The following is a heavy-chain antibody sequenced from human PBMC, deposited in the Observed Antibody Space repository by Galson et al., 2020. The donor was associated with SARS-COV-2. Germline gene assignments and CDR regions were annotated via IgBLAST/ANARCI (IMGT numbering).Heavy chain of an antibody. Sequence: SETLSLTCTVSGGSISSSSYYWGWIRQPPGKGLEWIGSIYYSGSTYYNPSLKSRVTISVDTSKNQFSLKLSSVTAADTAVYYCARVVPIVVVVAATPRETYYFDYWGQGTLVTVSS. D-gene: IGHD2-15*01. V-gene: IGHV4-39*07. CDR1: GGSISSSSYY. CDR2: IYYSGST. CDR3: ARVVPIVVVVAATPRETYYFDY. J-gene: IGHJ4*02.